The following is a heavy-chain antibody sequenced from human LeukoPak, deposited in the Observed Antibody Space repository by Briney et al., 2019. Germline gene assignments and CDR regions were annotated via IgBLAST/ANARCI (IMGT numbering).Heavy chain of an antibody. D-gene: IGHD1-26*01. CDR3: ARGSLPPYSYYGMDV. Sequence: ASVKVSCKASGYTFTSYGISWVRQAPGQGLEWMGWISAYNGNTNYAQKFQGWVTMTRDTSISTAYMELSRLRSDDTAVYYCARGSLPPYSYYGMDVWGQGTTVTVSS. V-gene: IGHV1-18*01. J-gene: IGHJ6*02. CDR1: GYTFTSYG. CDR2: ISAYNGNT.